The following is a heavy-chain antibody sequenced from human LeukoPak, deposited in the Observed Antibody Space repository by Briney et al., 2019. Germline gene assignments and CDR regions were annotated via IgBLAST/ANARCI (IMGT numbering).Heavy chain of an antibody. J-gene: IGHJ5*02. CDR2: MNPNSGNT. Sequence: GASVKVSCKASGYTFTSYDINWVRQGTGQGLERMGWMNPNSGNTGYAQKFQGRVTMTRNTSISTAYMELSSLRSEDTAVYYCARSGDPWFGELLRRGFDPWGQGTLVTVSS. D-gene: IGHD3-10*01. CDR3: ARSGDPWFGELLRRGFDP. V-gene: IGHV1-8*01. CDR1: GYTFTSYD.